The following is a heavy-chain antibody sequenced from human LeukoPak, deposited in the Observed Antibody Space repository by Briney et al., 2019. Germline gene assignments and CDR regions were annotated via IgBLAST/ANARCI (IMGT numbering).Heavy chain of an antibody. CDR3: AGERGEEYSSGWYKRNYFDN. J-gene: IGHJ4*02. V-gene: IGHV4-30-2*01. CDR2: IFHSGNT. Sequence: PSQTLSLTCTVSGGSISSGDYYWNWIRQTPEKGLEWVGYIFHSGNTYYNPSLKSRVTISVDTSRNQFSLKLTSVTAADTAVYYCAGERGEEYSSGWYKRNYFDNWGQGIRVTVSS. D-gene: IGHD6-19*01. CDR1: GGSISSGDYY.